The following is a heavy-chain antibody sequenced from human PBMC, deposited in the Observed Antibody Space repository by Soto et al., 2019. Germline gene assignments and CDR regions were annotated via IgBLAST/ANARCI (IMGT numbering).Heavy chain of an antibody. CDR2: IYYSGST. J-gene: IGHJ5*02. Sequence: QVQLQESGPGRVKPSQTLSLTCTVSGGSISSGDYYWTWIRQPPGKGLEWIGYIYYSGSTYYNPSLKSRVTISVDTSKNQFSVKLSSVTAADTAVYYCARVGHINWFDPWGQGTLVTVSS. D-gene: IGHD2-21*01. CDR3: ARVGHINWFDP. V-gene: IGHV4-30-4*01. CDR1: GGSISSGDYY.